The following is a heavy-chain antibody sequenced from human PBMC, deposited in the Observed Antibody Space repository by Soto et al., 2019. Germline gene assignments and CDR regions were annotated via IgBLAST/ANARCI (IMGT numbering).Heavy chain of an antibody. Sequence: TSETLSLTCAVYGGSFSGYYWSWIRQPPGKGLEWIGEINHSGSTNYNPSLKSRVTISVDTSKNQFSLKLSSVTAADTAVYYWARGNGNVAYYGMDVWGQGTTVTVSS. V-gene: IGHV4-34*01. J-gene: IGHJ6*02. D-gene: IGHD1-1*01. CDR1: GGSFSGYY. CDR2: INHSGST. CDR3: ARGNGNVAYYGMDV.